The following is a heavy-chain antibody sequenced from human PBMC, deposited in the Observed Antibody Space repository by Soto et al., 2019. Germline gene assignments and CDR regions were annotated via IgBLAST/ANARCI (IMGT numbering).Heavy chain of an antibody. CDR1: GGSIISYY. Sequence: TSETLSLTCSVSGGSIISYYWSWIRQPPGKGLEWIGYIYYSGSTNYNPSLKSRVTISVDTSKNQFSLRLSSVTAADTAVYYCARDRITIFGVVQGRDAFDIWGQGTMVTVSS. CDR2: IYYSGST. CDR3: ARDRITIFGVVQGRDAFDI. D-gene: IGHD3-3*01. V-gene: IGHV4-59*01. J-gene: IGHJ3*02.